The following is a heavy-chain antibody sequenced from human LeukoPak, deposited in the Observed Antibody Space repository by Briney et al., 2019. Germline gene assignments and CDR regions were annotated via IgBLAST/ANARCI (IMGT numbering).Heavy chain of an antibody. J-gene: IGHJ4*02. CDR3: ARANDDVDY. CDR2: IYLSGST. D-gene: IGHD3-16*01. CDR1: GYSISSGYY. V-gene: IGHV4-38-2*01. Sequence: SETLSLTCAVSGYSISSGYYWGWIRQPPGKGLEGIGSIYLSGSTYYNPSLKSRDTISVDTTQNQFSRELSPVSDDNHGRYFFARANDDVDYWVQASLVA.